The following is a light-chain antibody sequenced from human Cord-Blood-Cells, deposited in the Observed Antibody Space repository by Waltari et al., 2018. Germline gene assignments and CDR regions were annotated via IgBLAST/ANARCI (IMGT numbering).Light chain of an antibody. Sequence: QSVLTQPPSVSGAPGQRVTISNIGAGYDVHWYQQLPETAPKLLIYGNSNRPSGVPDRFSGSKAGTSASLAITGLQAEDEADYYCQSYDSSHWVFGGGTKLTVL. J-gene: IGLJ3*02. CDR3: QSYDSSHWV. V-gene: IGLV1-40*01. CDR2: GNS. CDR1: NIGAGYD.